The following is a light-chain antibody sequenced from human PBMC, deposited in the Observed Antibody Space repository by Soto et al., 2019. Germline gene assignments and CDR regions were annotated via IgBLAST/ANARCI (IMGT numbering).Light chain of an antibody. CDR2: DND. V-gene: IGLV1-51*01. CDR3: ATWDSILRAGV. Sequence: QSVLTQPPSVSAAPGQKVTISCSGNLSNIGSNYVSWYQQLPGTAPSLLIYDNDKRPSGIPDRLSGSKCGTSATLGITGLQTGDEADYYCATWDSILRAGVFGGGTKLTVL. J-gene: IGLJ2*01. CDR1: LSNIGSNY.